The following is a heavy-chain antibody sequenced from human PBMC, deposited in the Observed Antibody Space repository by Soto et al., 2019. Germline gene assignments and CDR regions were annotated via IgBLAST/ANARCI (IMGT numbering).Heavy chain of an antibody. J-gene: IGHJ5*02. Sequence: SETLSLTCTVSGGSISSGSYYWGWIRQPPGKGPEWIGSLYYNGFTYYNPSLKSRLTISVDTSKNQFSLKLTSVTAADTAVYYCARQDDFWSGDSLFDPWGQGTLVTVSS. D-gene: IGHD3-3*01. V-gene: IGHV4-39*01. CDR2: LYYNGFT. CDR1: GGSISSGSYY. CDR3: ARQDDFWSGDSLFDP.